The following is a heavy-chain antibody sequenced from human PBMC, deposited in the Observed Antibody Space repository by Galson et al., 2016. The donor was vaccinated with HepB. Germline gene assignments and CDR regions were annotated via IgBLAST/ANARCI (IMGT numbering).Heavy chain of an antibody. CDR2: IRDSGTT. J-gene: IGHJ4*02. D-gene: IGHD3-10*01. CDR3: ARGNLFELFH. Sequence: ETLSLTCAVYGGPLSGYFWNWIRRPPGRGREWIGEIRDSGTTYYNPSLKSRVAISMDMSKNQVSLHLTSVTAADTAVYYCARGNLFELFHWGQGTLVTVSS. CDR1: GGPLSGYF. V-gene: IGHV4-34*01.